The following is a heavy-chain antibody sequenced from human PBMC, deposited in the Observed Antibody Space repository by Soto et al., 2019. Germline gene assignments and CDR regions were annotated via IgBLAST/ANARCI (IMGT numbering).Heavy chain of an antibody. CDR2: IYYSGNA. CDR1: GATINRGSYY. CDR3: VRASTLDY. V-gene: IGHV4-39*01. Sequence: QLRLQESGPGLVKPPETLSLTCSVSGATINRGSYYWGWVRQPPGKGLEWIGSIYYSGNAYYSPSLKNRVTISVDTSKNQFSLKVNSVTSADTAVYYCVRASTLDYWGQGILVTVSS. J-gene: IGHJ4*02.